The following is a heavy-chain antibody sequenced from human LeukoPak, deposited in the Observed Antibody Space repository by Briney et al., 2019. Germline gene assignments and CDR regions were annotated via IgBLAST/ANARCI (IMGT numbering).Heavy chain of an antibody. CDR1: GFTFSSYA. CDR2: ISGSGGST. J-gene: IGHJ4*02. D-gene: IGHD2-21*01. Sequence: GGSLSLSCAASGFTFSSYAMSWVRQAPGKGLEWVSAISGSGGSTYYADSVKGRFTISRDNSKNTLYLQMNSLRAEDTAVYYCAKIAEAVSSNYYFDYWGQGTLVTVSS. V-gene: IGHV3-23*01. CDR3: AKIAEAVSSNYYFDY.